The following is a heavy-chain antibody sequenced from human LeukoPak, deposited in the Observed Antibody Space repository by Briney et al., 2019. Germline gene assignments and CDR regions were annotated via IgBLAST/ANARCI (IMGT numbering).Heavy chain of an antibody. Sequence: ASVKVSCTASGYTLTTYGISWVRQAPGQGGEWMGWISAYNGDTNYAQKLQGRVTVTTDTSTSTAYMELRSLRSDDTAVYYCASASSADYDTLTGYYRTNWFDPWGQGTLVTVSS. D-gene: IGHD3-9*01. CDR2: ISAYNGDT. V-gene: IGHV1-18*01. CDR3: ASASSADYDTLTGYYRTNWFDP. CDR1: GYTLTTYG. J-gene: IGHJ5*02.